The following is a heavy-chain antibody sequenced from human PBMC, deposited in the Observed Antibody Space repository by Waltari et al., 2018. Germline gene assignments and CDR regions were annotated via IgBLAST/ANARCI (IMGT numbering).Heavy chain of an antibody. V-gene: IGHV1-2*02. J-gene: IGHJ4*02. CDR3: ARDPGPIVGAPDY. Sequence: QVQLVQSGTEVKKPGASLKVSCQASGYRFTAYHLHWVRQTPGHGLEWLGWINPKNGDTGYAQNFLGRVTMTRDTSINTVYMDLSGLRSDDTAVFYCARDPGPIVGAPDYWGQGTLVTVSS. D-gene: IGHD1-26*01. CDR1: GYRFTAYH. CDR2: INPKNGDT.